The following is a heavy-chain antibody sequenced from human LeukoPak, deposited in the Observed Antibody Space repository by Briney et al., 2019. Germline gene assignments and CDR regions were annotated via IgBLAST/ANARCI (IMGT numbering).Heavy chain of an antibody. Sequence: GASVKVSCKASGYTFTSYGISWVRQAPGQALEWMGWISGYKGNTNYAQKLQGRVTMTTDTSTSTAYMELRSLRSDDMAVYYCARDFHSSGYYHYFHYWGQGTLVTVSS. D-gene: IGHD3-22*01. CDR3: ARDFHSSGYYHYFHY. CDR1: GYTFTSYG. V-gene: IGHV1-18*03. CDR2: ISGYKGNT. J-gene: IGHJ4*02.